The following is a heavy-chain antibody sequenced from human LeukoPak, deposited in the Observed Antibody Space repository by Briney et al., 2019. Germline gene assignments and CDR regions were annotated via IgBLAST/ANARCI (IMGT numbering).Heavy chain of an antibody. CDR2: ISYDGSNK. CDR3: AKDSGHSSGWYSVGFDY. V-gene: IGHV3-30*18. J-gene: IGHJ4*02. D-gene: IGHD6-19*01. CDR1: GFTFSSYG. Sequence: GGSLRLSCAASGFTFSSYGMHWVRQAPGKGLEWVAVISYDGSNKYYADSVKGRFTISRDNSKNTLYLQMNSLRAEDTAVYYCAKDSGHSSGWYSVGFDYWGQGTLVAVSS.